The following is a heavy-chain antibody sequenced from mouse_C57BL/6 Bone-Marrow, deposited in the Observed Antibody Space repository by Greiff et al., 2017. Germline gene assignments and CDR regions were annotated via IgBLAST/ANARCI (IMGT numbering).Heavy chain of an antibody. V-gene: IGHV5-4*01. CDR3: ARDPWVDY. CDR2: ISDGGSYT. J-gene: IGHJ2*01. Sequence: DVKLVESGGGLVKPGGSLKLSCAASGFTFSSYAMSWVRQTPEKRLEWVATISDGGSYTYYPDNVKGRFTISRDNAKNNLYLQMSHLKSDDTAMYYCARDPWVDYWGQGTTLTVSS. D-gene: IGHD4-1*01. CDR1: GFTFSSYA.